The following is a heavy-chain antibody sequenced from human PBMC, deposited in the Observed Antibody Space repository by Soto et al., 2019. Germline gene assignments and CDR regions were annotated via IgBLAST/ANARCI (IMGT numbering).Heavy chain of an antibody. D-gene: IGHD3-22*01. CDR3: ARGSSSAYSSFAY. Sequence: GGSLRLSCAASGFTFSSYAMHWVRQAPGKGLEWVAVVSYDGNNKYYADSVKGRFTISRGNSKNTLYLHINSPRTEDTAVYFCARGSSSAYSSFAYWGQGTLVTVSS. J-gene: IGHJ4*02. CDR2: VSYDGNNK. CDR1: GFTFSSYA. V-gene: IGHV3-30-3*01.